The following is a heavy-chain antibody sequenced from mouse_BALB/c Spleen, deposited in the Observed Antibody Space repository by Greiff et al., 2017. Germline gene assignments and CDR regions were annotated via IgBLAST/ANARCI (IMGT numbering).Heavy chain of an antibody. CDR2: IYPGNVNT. CDR3: ARSDYRSPFPY. V-gene: IGHV1S56*01. J-gene: IGHJ2*01. Sequence: QVQLQQSGPELVKPGASVRISCKASGYTFTSYYIHWVKQRPGQGLEWIGWIYPGNVNTKYNEKFKGKATLTADKSSSTAYMQLSSLTSEDSAVYFCARSDYRSPFPYWGQGTTRTVSA. CDR1: GYTFTSYY. D-gene: IGHD2-14*01.